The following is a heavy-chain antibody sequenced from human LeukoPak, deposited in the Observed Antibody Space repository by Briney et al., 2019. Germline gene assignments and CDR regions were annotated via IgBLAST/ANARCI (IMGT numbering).Heavy chain of an antibody. Sequence: GGSLRLSCAASGFTFSSYWMSWVCQAPGQGLEWVANIKQDGSEKYYVDSVRGRFTISRDNAKNSLYLQMNSLRAEDTAVYHRARVITTVTTNFVNYWGQGTLVTVSS. CDR2: IKQDGSEK. V-gene: IGHV3-7*01. CDR1: GFTFSSYW. D-gene: IGHD4-11*01. J-gene: IGHJ4*02. CDR3: ARVITTVTTNFVNY.